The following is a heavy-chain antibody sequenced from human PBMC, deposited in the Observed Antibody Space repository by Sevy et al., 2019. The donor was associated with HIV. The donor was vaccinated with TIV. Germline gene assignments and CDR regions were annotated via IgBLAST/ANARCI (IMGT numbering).Heavy chain of an antibody. J-gene: IGHJ4*02. V-gene: IGHV3-74*01. CDR1: GFIFSSYW. CDR2: INSDGSST. Sequence: GGSLRLSCAASGFIFSSYWMHWVRQAPGKGLVWVSRINSDGSSTSYADSVKGRFTISRDNAKNTVYLQMNSLRLEDTAVYYCGIQVAVATGEDYWGQGTPVTVSS. CDR3: GIQVAVATGEDY. D-gene: IGHD6-19*01.